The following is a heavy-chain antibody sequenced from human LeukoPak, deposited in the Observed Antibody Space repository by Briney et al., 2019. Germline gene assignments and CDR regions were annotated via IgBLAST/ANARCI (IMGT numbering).Heavy chain of an antibody. CDR1: GGSFSGYY. CDR3: ARGSVIFLESRNWFDP. J-gene: IGHJ5*02. V-gene: IGHV4-34*01. CDR2: INHSGST. Sequence: SETLSLNCAVYGGSFSGYYWSWIRQPPGKGLEWIGEINHSGSTNYNPSLKSRVTISVDTSKNQFSLKLSSVTAADTAVYYCARGSVIFLESRNWFDPWGQGTLVTVSS. D-gene: IGHD3-3*01.